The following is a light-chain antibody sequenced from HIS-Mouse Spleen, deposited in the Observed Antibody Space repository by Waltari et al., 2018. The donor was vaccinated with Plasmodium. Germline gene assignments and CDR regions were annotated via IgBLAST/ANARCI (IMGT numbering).Light chain of an antibody. CDR1: QSISSW. CDR2: KAS. Sequence: DIQMTQSPSTLHASVGDRVTIHCRASQSISSWLAWYQQKPGKAPKLLIYKASSLESGIPTRFSGNGSGTEFTLTISSLQPDDFTTYYCQKYNSYSWTFGQGTKVEIK. CDR3: QKYNSYSWT. J-gene: IGKJ1*01. V-gene: IGKV1-5*03.